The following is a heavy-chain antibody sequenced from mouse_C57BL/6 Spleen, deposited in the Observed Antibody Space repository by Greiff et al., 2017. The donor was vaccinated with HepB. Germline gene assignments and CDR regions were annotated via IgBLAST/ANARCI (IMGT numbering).Heavy chain of an antibody. V-gene: IGHV5-16*01. D-gene: IGHD2-5*01. Sequence: EVMLVESEGGLVQPGSSMKLSCTASGFTFSDYYMAWVRQVPEKGLEWVANINYDGSSTYYLDSLKSRFIISRDNAKNILYLQMSSLKSEDTATYYCAREGYYSKGGYAMDYWGQGTSVTVSS. CDR3: AREGYYSKGGYAMDY. CDR2: INYDGSST. J-gene: IGHJ4*01. CDR1: GFTFSDYY.